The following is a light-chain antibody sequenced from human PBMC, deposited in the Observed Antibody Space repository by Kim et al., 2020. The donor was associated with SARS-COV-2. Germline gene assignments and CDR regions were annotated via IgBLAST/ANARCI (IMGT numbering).Light chain of an antibody. Sequence: SYELTQPPSVSVSPGQTASITCSGDRLGDKYACWYQQKPGQSPVVAIYQDTKRPSGIPERFSGSNSGNTATLTISGTQAMDEADYYCQAWDSSTYVFGTGTKVTVL. J-gene: IGLJ1*01. CDR3: QAWDSSTYV. CDR2: QDT. V-gene: IGLV3-1*01. CDR1: RLGDKY.